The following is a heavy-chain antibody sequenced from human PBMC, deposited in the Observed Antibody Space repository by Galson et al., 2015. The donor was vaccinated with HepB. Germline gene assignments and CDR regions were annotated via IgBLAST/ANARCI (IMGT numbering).Heavy chain of an antibody. V-gene: IGHV3-64*01. D-gene: IGHD5-18*01. Sequence: SLRLSCAVSGFTFSSYAMHWVRQAPGKGLEYVSTITSKGISTYYANSVNGRFTISRDNSKNTLYLQMGSLIAEDMAVYYCARDAWGPDTVMARDAFDIWGQGTMVTVSS. CDR1: GFTFSSYA. J-gene: IGHJ3*02. CDR2: ITSKGIST. CDR3: ARDAWGPDTVMARDAFDI.